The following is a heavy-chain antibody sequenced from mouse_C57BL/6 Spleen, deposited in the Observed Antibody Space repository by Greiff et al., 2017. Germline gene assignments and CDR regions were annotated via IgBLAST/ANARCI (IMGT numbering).Heavy chain of an antibody. CDR1: GYTFTSYW. D-gene: IGHD1-1*01. V-gene: IGHV1-69*01. J-gene: IGHJ1*03. CDR3: ARGITTVVATEGYCDV. Sequence: QVQLKQPGAELVMPGASVKLSCKASGYTFTSYWMHWVKQRPGQGLEWIGEIDPSDSYTNYNQKFKGKSTLTVDKSSSTAYMQLSSLTSEDSAVYYCARGITTVVATEGYCDVWGTGTTVTVSS. CDR2: IDPSDSYT.